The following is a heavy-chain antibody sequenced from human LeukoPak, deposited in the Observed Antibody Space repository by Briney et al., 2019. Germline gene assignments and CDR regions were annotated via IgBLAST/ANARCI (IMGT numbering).Heavy chain of an antibody. Sequence: SVKVSCKASGGTFSSYAISWVRQAPGQGLEWMGRIIPIFGTANYAQKFQGRVTITADKSTSTAYMGLSSLRSEDTAVYYCAYSGSYWAPPYWGQGTLVTVSS. V-gene: IGHV1-69*06. CDR2: IIPIFGTA. J-gene: IGHJ4*02. CDR1: GGTFSSYA. D-gene: IGHD1-26*01. CDR3: AYSGSYWAPPY.